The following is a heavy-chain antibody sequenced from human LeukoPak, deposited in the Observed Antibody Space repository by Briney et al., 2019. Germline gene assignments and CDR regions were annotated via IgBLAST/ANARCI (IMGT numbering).Heavy chain of an antibody. CDR1: GFTFGDYA. V-gene: IGHV3-49*03. CDR3: SRGRHQTEY. Sequence: PGGSLGLSCTASGFTFGDYAVTWFRQGPGKGLEWVGFIRSKAYGGTTEYAASVKGRFTISRDDSKSIAYLQMNSLKTEDTALYYCSRGRHQTEYWGQGTLVTVSS. CDR2: IRSKAYGGTT. J-gene: IGHJ4*02. D-gene: IGHD5-24*01.